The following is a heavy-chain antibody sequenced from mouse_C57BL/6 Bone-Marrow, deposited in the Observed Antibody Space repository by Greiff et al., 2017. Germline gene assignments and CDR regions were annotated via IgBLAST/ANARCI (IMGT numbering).Heavy chain of an antibody. D-gene: IGHD3-1*01. CDR1: G. Sequence: QVQLQQSGAELMKPGASVKLSCKATGLEWIGEILPGSGSTNYNEKFKGKATFTADTSSNTAYMQLSSLTTEDSAIYYCARALGAMDYWGQGTSVTVSS. J-gene: IGHJ4*01. V-gene: IGHV1-9*01. CDR2: ILPGSGST. CDR3: ARALGAMDY.